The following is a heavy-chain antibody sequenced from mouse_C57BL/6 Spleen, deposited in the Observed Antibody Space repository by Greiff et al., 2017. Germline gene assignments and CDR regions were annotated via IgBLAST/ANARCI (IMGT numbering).Heavy chain of an antibody. CDR2: ISSGGDYI. CDR1: GFTFSSYA. Sequence: EVKLMESGEGLVKPGGSLKLSCAASGFTFSSYAMSWVRQTPEKRLEGVAYISSGGDYIYYADTVKGRFTISSDNARNTLYLQMSSLKSEDTAMYYCTRGVITTVAFDDWGQGTTLTVSS. V-gene: IGHV5-9-1*02. J-gene: IGHJ2*01. CDR3: TRGVITTVAFDD. D-gene: IGHD1-1*01.